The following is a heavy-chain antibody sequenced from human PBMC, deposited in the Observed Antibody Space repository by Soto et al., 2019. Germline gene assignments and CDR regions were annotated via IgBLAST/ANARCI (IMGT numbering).Heavy chain of an antibody. J-gene: IGHJ6*02. CDR2: IDPSDSET. V-gene: IGHV5-51*01. CDR1: GYTFTKYW. CDR3: ATASTNYYYYYGMDA. Sequence: GESLKISCRTSGYTFTKYWIGWVRQMPGKGLEWMGIIDPSDSETRYSPSSQGQVTISVDKFSSTTYLQWSSLKASDTAMYYCATASTNYYYYYGMDAWGQGTTVTVSS.